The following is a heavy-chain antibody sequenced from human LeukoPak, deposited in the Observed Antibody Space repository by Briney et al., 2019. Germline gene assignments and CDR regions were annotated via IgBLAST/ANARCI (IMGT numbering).Heavy chain of an antibody. CDR1: GFTFSSYE. V-gene: IGHV3-48*03. D-gene: IGHD3-10*02. J-gene: IGHJ6*04. Sequence: GGSLRLSCAASGFTFSSYEMNWVRQAPGKGMEWVSYISSSGSTIYYADSVKGRFTISRDNAKNSLYLQMNSLRAEDTAVYYCAELGITMIGGVWGKGTTVTISP. CDR3: AELGITMIGGV. CDR2: ISSSGSTI.